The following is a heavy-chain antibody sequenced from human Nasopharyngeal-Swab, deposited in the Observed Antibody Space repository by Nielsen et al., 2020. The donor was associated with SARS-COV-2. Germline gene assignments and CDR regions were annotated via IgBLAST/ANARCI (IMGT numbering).Heavy chain of an antibody. CDR1: GFTFSSYA. CDR2: ISGSGGST. V-gene: IGHV3-23*01. Sequence: GGSLRLSCAASGFTFSSYAMSWVRQAPGKGLEWVSAISGSGGSTYYADSVKGRFTISRDNSKNTLYLQMNSLRAEDTAVYYCAGAGPRAYYYYMDVWGKGTTVTVSS. J-gene: IGHJ6*03. CDR3: AGAGPRAYYYYMDV. D-gene: IGHD1-26*01.